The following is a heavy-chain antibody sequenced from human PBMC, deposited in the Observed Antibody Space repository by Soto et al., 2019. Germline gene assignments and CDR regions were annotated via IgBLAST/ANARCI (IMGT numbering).Heavy chain of an antibody. V-gene: IGHV4-39*01. CDR2: IYYSGST. CDR1: GGSISSYY. D-gene: IGHD7-27*01. Sequence: PSGTLSLTCTVSGGSISSYYWGWIRQPPGKGLEWIGNIYYSGSTYYNPSLKSRVTISVDTSKNQFSLKLSSVTAADTAVYYCARHVNPWAQGAFDIWGQGTMVTVSS. J-gene: IGHJ3*02. CDR3: ARHVNPWAQGAFDI.